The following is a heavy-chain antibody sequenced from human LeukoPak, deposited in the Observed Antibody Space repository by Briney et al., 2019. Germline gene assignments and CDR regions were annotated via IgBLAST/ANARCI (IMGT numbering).Heavy chain of an antibody. CDR2: IYPGDSDT. CDR1: GYSFTSYW. D-gene: IGHD4-23*01. J-gene: IGHJ4*02. Sequence: GESLKISCKGSGYSFTSYWIGWVRQMPGKGLEWMGMIYPGDSDTRYSPSFQGQVTISADKSISTAYLQWSSLKASDTAMYYCARHGGYGGNQKAHFDYWGQGTLVTVSS. V-gene: IGHV5-51*01. CDR3: ARHGGYGGNQKAHFDY.